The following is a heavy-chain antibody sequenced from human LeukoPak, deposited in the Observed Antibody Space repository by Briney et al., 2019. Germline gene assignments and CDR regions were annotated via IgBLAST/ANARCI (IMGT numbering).Heavy chain of an antibody. CDR1: GGSIRSSSYY. J-gene: IGHJ4*01. D-gene: IGHD6-19*01. CDR3: ARGINGAKWLVPYYFDY. V-gene: IGHV4-39*02. Sequence: SETLSLTCTVSGGSIRSSSYYWGWIRQPPGKGLEWIGSIYYSGSTYYNPSLKSRVTISADTSKSLFSLKLSSVTAADTAVYYCARGINGAKWLVPYYFDYWGHGTLVTVSS. CDR2: IYYSGST.